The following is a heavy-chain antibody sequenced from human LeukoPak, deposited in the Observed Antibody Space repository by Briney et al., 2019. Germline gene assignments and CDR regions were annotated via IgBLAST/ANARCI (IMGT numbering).Heavy chain of an antibody. Sequence: ASETLTLTCAVYCGSFSGYYWSWIGQPPGKGLEWIGEINHSGSTNYNPSLKSRVTISVDTSKNQFSLKLSSVTAADTAVYYCAGDCSSTSCHPGWSDPWGQGTLVTVSS. CDR1: CGSFSGYY. V-gene: IGHV4-34*01. J-gene: IGHJ5*02. CDR2: INHSGST. CDR3: AGDCSSTSCHPGWSDP. D-gene: IGHD2-2*01.